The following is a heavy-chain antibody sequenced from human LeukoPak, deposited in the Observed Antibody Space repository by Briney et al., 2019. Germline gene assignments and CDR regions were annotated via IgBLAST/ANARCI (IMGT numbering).Heavy chain of an antibody. V-gene: IGHV3-48*03. D-gene: IGHD4-23*01. CDR1: GFTFSSYE. CDR3: ARCPRWAHFDY. Sequence: PGGSLRLSCAGSGFTFSSYEMNWVRQAPGKGLEWVSYISGSGRAIYYADSVKGRFTVSRDNAKNSLYLQMNSLRAEDTAVYYCARCPRWAHFDYWGQGTLVTVSS. J-gene: IGHJ4*02. CDR2: ISGSGRAI.